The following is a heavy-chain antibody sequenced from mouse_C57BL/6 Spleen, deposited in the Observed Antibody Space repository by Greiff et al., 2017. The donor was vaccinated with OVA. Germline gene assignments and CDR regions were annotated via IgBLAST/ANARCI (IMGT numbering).Heavy chain of an antibody. CDR3: AKKYYGSSYGRYFDV. J-gene: IGHJ1*03. Sequence: VQLQQSGPELVKPGASVKISCKASGYAFSSSWMNWVKQRPGKGLEWIGRLYPGDGDTNYNGKFKGKATLTADKSSSTDYMQLSSLTSEDSAVYVCAKKYYGSSYGRYFDVWGTGTTVTVSA. V-gene: IGHV1-82*01. D-gene: IGHD1-1*01. CDR2: LYPGDGDT. CDR1: GYAFSSSW.